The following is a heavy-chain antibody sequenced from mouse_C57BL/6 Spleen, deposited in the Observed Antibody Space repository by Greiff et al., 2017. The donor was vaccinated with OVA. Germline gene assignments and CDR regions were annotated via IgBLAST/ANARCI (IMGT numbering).Heavy chain of an antibody. CDR3: AIYSNYGYFDY. V-gene: IGHV1-19*01. CDR1: GYTFTDYY. Sequence: EVQLQQSGPVLVKPGASVKMSCKASGYTFTDYYMNWVKQSHGKSLEWIGVINPYNGGTSYNQKFKGKATLTVDKSSSTAYMELNSLTSEDSAVYYCAIYSNYGYFDYWGQGTTLTVSS. CDR2: INPYNGGT. J-gene: IGHJ2*01. D-gene: IGHD2-5*01.